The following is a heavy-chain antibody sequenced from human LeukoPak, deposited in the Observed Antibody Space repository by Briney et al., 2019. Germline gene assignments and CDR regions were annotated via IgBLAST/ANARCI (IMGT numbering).Heavy chain of an antibody. Sequence: GGSLRLSCAASGFTLSSFTMHWVRHNPGKGLEWVAVISYDESQKWYADSVKGRFTISRDISKNTLYLEMDSLRYEDTAVYYCARAYDSSWHNFDYWGQGSLVTVSP. CDR3: ARAYDSSWHNFDY. J-gene: IGHJ4*02. D-gene: IGHD6-13*01. V-gene: IGHV3-30-3*01. CDR1: GFTLSSFT. CDR2: ISYDESQK.